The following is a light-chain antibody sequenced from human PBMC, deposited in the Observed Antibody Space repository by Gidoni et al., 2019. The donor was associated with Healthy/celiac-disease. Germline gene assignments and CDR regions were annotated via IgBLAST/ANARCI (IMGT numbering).Light chain of an antibody. J-gene: IGKJ2*01. CDR3: QQRSNWPPYT. Sequence: IVLTHSPATLSLSPGASATLSCRASQSVSSYLAWYQQKPGQAPRPLIYDASNRATGIPARFSGSGSGTDFTLTISSLEPEDFAVYYCQQRSNWPPYTFGQGTKLEIK. V-gene: IGKV3-11*01. CDR2: DAS. CDR1: QSVSSY.